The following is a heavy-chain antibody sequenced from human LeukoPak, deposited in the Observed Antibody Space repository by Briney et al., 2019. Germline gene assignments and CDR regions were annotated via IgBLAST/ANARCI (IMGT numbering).Heavy chain of an antibody. D-gene: IGHD4-11*01. J-gene: IGHJ5*02. Sequence: ASVKVSCKASGSTFTGYYMHCVRQAPGQGLEWMGWINLNSGGTSYAQKFPGRVTMTRDTSISTTYMELSRLRSDDTAVYYCSRVPYGNYVDWFDPWGQGTLVTVSS. CDR1: GSTFTGYY. CDR3: SRVPYGNYVDWFDP. CDR2: INLNSGGT. V-gene: IGHV1-2*02.